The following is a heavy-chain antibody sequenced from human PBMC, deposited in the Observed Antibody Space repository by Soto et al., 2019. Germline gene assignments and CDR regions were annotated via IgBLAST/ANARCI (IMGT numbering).Heavy chain of an antibody. CDR2: IIPIFGTA. CDR1: GGTFSSYA. Sequence: SVKVSCKASGGTFSSYAISWVRQAPGQGLEWMGGIIPIFGTANYAQKFQGRVTITADKSTSTAYMELSSLRSEDTAVYYCARRSNYYDSSGYPPYAFDIWGQGTMVTVSS. CDR3: ARRSNYYDSSGYPPYAFDI. J-gene: IGHJ3*02. D-gene: IGHD3-22*01. V-gene: IGHV1-69*06.